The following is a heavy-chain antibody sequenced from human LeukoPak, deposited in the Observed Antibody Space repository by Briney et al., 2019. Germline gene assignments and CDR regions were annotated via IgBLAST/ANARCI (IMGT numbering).Heavy chain of an antibody. J-gene: IGHJ4*02. CDR3: AKDSLNYDILTGYERLLDY. CDR1: GFTFSSYG. D-gene: IGHD3-9*01. Sequence: GGSLRLSXAASGFTFSSYGMHWVRQAPGKGLEWVAVIWYDGSNKYYADSVKGRFTISRDNSKNTLYLQMNSLRAEDTAVYYCAKDSLNYDILTGYERLLDYWGQGTLVTVSS. CDR2: IWYDGSNK. V-gene: IGHV3-33*06.